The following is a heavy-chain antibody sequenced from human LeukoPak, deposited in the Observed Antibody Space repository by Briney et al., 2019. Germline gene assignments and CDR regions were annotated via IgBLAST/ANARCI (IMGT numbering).Heavy chain of an antibody. CDR1: GYTFTGYY. D-gene: IGHD5-12*01. V-gene: IGHV1-2*02. CDR3: ARGLQTLSGYDLYYFDY. J-gene: IGHJ4*02. CDR2: INPNSGGT. Sequence: ASVKVSCKASGYTFTGYYIHWVRQAPGQGLEWMGWINPNSGGTNYAQKFQGRVTMTRDTSISTAYMELSRLRSDDTAVYYCARGLQTLSGYDLYYFDYWGQGTLVTVCS.